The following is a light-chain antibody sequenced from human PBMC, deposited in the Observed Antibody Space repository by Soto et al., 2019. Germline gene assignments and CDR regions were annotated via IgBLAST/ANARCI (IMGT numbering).Light chain of an antibody. V-gene: IGKV1-39*01. CDR3: QQSYSTPLT. CDR1: QSISSY. J-gene: IGKJ4*01. Sequence: DIQMTQSPSSLSASVGDRVTITCRASQSISSYLNGYQQKPGKAPKLLIYAASSLQSEVPLRFSGSGSGTDFTLTISSLQPEDFATYYCQQSYSTPLTFGGGTNVEIK. CDR2: AAS.